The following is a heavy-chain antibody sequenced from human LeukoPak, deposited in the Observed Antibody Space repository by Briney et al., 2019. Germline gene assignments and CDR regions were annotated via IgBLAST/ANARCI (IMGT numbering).Heavy chain of an antibody. V-gene: IGHV4-61*01. CDR2: IYYSGST. CDR1: GFSITSGYY. CDR3: ARDFGSGREEGWFDP. D-gene: IGHD3-3*01. Sequence: SETLSLTCTVSGFSITSGYYWGWLRQPPGKGLEWIGYIYYSGSTNYNPSLKSRVTMSVDTSKIQFSLNLTSVTAADTAVYYCARDFGSGREEGWFDPWGQGTLVTVSS. J-gene: IGHJ5*02.